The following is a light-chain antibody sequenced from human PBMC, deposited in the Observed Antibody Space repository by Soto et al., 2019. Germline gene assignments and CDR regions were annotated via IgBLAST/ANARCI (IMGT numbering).Light chain of an antibody. V-gene: IGKV1-5*03. CDR1: QSISTW. CDR2: KAS. CDR3: QQYNTYPLT. Sequence: DIQMTQSPSALSASVGDRVTITCRASQSISTWLAWYQQKPGKAPKLLISKASSLEGGVPSRFSGSGSGTEVNITIRRLHPYDFATYSCQQYNTYPLTFGGGTPVDTK. J-gene: IGKJ4*01.